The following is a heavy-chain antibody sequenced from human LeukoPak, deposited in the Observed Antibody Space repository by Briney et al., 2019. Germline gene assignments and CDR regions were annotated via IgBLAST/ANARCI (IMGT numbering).Heavy chain of an antibody. J-gene: IGHJ6*02. D-gene: IGHD2-2*01. CDR3: ARPTSIIPASKVYYYFYAMDV. CDR1: GYTFTNYY. V-gene: IGHV1-46*01. CDR2: INPRRGNT. Sequence: ASVKVSSKASGYTFTNYYMHWVRQAPGQGLERMGIINPRRGNTTVAHKFQDRVTMTRDTSTSTVYMEVSSLRPEDTAVYYCARPTSIIPASKVYYYFYAMDVWGQGTTVTVSS.